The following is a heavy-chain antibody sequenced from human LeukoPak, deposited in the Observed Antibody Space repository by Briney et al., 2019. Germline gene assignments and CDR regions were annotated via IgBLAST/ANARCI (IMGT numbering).Heavy chain of an antibody. CDR1: GGSISNYY. Sequence: SETLSLTCTVSGGSISNYYWSWIRQPPGKGLEWIGCIYYSGSTYYNPSLKSRVTISVDTSKNHFSLELSSVTAADTAVYYCARKGYSYGSHFDYWGQGTLVTVSS. CDR2: IYYSGST. J-gene: IGHJ4*02. V-gene: IGHV4-59*06. D-gene: IGHD5-18*01. CDR3: ARKGYSYGSHFDY.